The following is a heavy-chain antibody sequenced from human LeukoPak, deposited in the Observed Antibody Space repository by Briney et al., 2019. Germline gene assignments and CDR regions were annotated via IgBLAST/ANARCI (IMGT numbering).Heavy chain of an antibody. CDR1: GYTFTGYY. J-gene: IGHJ3*02. D-gene: IGHD5-12*01. CDR2: INPNSGGT. Sequence: ASVKVCCKASGYTFTGYYMHWVRQAPGQGLEWMGWINPNSGGTNYAQKFQGRVTMTRDTSISTAYMELSRLRSDDTAVYYCATRRGRWLQLGTARKNDAFDIWGQGTMVTVSS. CDR3: ATRRGRWLQLGTARKNDAFDI. V-gene: IGHV1-2*02.